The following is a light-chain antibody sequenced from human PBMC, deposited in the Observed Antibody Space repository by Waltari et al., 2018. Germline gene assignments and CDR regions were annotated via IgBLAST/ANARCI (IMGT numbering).Light chain of an antibody. CDR1: SSDVGGYNY. CDR2: DVT. V-gene: IGLV2-14*03. CDR3: SSYTSSSTLGV. Sequence: QSALTQPAAVSGSPGQSLPIPCTGTSSDVGGYNYVSWYQQHPGKAPKLMIYDVTNRPSGVSDRFSGSKSGNTASLAISGLQAEDEADYYCSSYTSSSTLGVFGGGTKLTVL. J-gene: IGLJ2*01.